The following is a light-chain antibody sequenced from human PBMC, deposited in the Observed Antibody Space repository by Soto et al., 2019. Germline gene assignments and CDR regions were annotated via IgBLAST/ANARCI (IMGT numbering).Light chain of an antibody. CDR3: SSYTSDNRDYV. CDR2: EVS. V-gene: IGLV2-14*01. CDR1: SSDVGAYTS. J-gene: IGLJ1*01. Sequence: QSVLTQPASVSGSPGQSITISCTGSSSDVGAYTSVSWYQQHPGKAPKLMIYEVSNRPSGVSRRFSGSKSGNTASLTIPGLQAEDEAHYYCSSYTSDNRDYVFGTGTKVTVL.